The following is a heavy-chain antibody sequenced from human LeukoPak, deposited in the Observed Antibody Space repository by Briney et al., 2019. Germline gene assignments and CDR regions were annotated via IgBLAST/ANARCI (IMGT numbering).Heavy chain of an antibody. V-gene: IGHV3-33*01. CDR1: GFTFSSYG. CDR3: ARAPRTGKRYYYYYYGMDV. Sequence: PGGSLRLSCAASGFTFSSYGMHWVRQAPGKGLEWVAVIWYDGSNKYYADSVKGRFTISRDNSKNTLYLQMNSLRAEDTAVYYCARAPRTGKRYYYYYYGMDVWGQGTTVTVSS. CDR2: IWYDGSNK. D-gene: IGHD1-14*01. J-gene: IGHJ6*02.